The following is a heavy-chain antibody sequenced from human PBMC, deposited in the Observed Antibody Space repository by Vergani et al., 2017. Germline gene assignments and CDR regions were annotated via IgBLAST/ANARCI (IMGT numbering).Heavy chain of an antibody. D-gene: IGHD3-22*01. CDR3: TKAGQYDSDNFHDS. CDR2: ISNSGNTI. CDR1: GFSFSDRY. V-gene: IGHV3-11*04. Sequence: QVQLVESGGGLVKPGGSLRLSCAASGFSFSDRYMTWIRQAPGKGLEWVSYISNSGNTIEYADSVKGRFSISRDNSQTTVFLQMNSLRADDSAVYYCTKAGQYDSDNFHDSWGQGALVTVAS. J-gene: IGHJ1*01.